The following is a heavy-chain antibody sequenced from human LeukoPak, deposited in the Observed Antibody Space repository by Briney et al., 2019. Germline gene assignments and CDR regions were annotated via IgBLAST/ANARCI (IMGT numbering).Heavy chain of an antibody. Sequence: PSQTLSLTCTVSGGSISNSDYYWSWIRQHPGKGLEWIGYIYYSGSTYYNPSLKSRVTISVDTSKNQFSLKLSSVTAADTAVYYCARDERVSDYDSSGYYDFDYWGQGTLVTVSS. D-gene: IGHD3-22*01. CDR1: GGSISNSDYY. CDR3: ARDERVSDYDSSGYYDFDY. V-gene: IGHV4-31*03. J-gene: IGHJ4*02. CDR2: IYYSGST.